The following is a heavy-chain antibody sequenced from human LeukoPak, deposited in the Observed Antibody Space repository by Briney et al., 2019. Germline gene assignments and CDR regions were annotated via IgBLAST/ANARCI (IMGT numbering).Heavy chain of an antibody. J-gene: IGHJ4*02. D-gene: IGHD3-22*01. V-gene: IGHV4-39*01. CDR2: IYYSGST. CDR1: GGSISSSSYY. Sequence: ASETLSLTCTVSGGSISSSSYYWGWIRQPPGKGLEWIGSIYYSGSTYYNPSLKSRVIISVDTSKNQFSLKLSSVTAADTAVYYCARQSRSSSYPRYFDYWGQGTLVTVSS. CDR3: ARQSRSSSYPRYFDY.